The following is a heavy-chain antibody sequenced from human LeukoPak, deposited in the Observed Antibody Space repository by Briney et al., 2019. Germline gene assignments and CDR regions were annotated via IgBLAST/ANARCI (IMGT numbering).Heavy chain of an antibody. Sequence: ASVKVSCKASGYTFTSYGISWVRQAPGQGLEWMGWISAYNGNTNYAQKFQGRVTITADESTSTAYMELSSLRSEDTAVYYCAKGRIRGFILNWFDPRGQGTLVTVSS. CDR1: GYTFTSYG. CDR3: AKGRIRGFILNWFDP. J-gene: IGHJ5*02. D-gene: IGHD3-10*01. CDR2: ISAYNGNT. V-gene: IGHV1-18*01.